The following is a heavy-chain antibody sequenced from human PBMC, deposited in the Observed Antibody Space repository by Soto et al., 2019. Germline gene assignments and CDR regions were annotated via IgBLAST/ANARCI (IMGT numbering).Heavy chain of an antibody. D-gene: IGHD6-13*01. CDR2: ISAYNGNT. Sequence: HVQRVQSGAEVKKPGASVKVSCKASGYTFTSYGISWVRQAPGQGLEWMGWISAYNGNTNYAQKLQGRVTMTTETSPSTAYMELRSLRSDDTSVYYCARDRRSRPNWFDPWGQGTLVTLSS. J-gene: IGHJ5*02. V-gene: IGHV1-18*04. CDR3: ARDRRSRPNWFDP. CDR1: GYTFTSYG.